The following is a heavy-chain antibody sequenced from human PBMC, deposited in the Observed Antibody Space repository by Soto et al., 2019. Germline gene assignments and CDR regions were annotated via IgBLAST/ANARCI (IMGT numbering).Heavy chain of an antibody. D-gene: IGHD6-6*01. CDR2: IWYDGSNK. J-gene: IGHJ6*02. CDR3: SRDDRSSIRGIDV. Sequence: GGSLRLSCAASGFTFGEFGMSWGRQVPGKGLEWVAVIWYDGSNKYYADSVKGRSPISRDNSKNTLYLQMNSLRAEDTAVYYCSRDDRSSIRGIDVWGQAPTVTGSS. V-gene: IGHV3-33*08. CDR1: GFTFGEFG.